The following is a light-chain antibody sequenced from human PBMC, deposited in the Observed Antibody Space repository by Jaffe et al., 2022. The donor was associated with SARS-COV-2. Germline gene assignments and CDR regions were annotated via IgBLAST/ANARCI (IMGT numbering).Light chain of an antibody. J-gene: IGKJ2*01. CDR3: QQYKSYLYT. CDR2: KAS. Sequence: DIQMTQSPSTLSASVGDRVIITCRASQSIGSGLAWYQQKPGKAPNLLIYKASSLETGVPSRFSGSGSGTEFTLTISSLQPDDFATYYCQQYKSYLYTFGQGTKLDIK. V-gene: IGKV1-5*03. CDR1: QSIGSG.